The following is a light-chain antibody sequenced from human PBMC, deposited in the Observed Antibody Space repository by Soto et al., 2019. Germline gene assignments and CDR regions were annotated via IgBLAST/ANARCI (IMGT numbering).Light chain of an antibody. Sequence: DIQMTQSPSTLSASVGDRVTITSRASQSISGWLAWYQQKPGKAPKLLIYKASSLKSGVPSRFSGSGSGTEFTLTIRSLQPDDSATYYCQQYHSFPVTFGQGAKVDIK. CDR2: KAS. V-gene: IGKV1-5*03. J-gene: IGKJ1*01. CDR3: QQYHSFPVT. CDR1: QSISGW.